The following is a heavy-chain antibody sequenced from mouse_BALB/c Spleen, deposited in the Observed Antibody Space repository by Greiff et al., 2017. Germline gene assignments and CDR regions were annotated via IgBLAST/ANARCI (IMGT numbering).Heavy chain of an antibody. CDR2: IYPGSGST. D-gene: IGHD2-4*01. Sequence: LQQPGSELVRPGASVKLSCKASGYTFTSYWMHWVKQRPGQGLEWIGNIYPGSGSTNYDEKFKSKATLTVDTSSSTAYMQLSSLTSEDSAVYYCTSYDYDYFDYWGQGTTLTVSS. CDR1: GYTFTSYW. V-gene: IGHV1S22*01. CDR3: TSYDYDYFDY. J-gene: IGHJ2*01.